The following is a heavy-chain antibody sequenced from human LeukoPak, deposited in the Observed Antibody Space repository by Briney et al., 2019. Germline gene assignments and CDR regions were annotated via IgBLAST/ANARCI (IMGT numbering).Heavy chain of an antibody. D-gene: IGHD3-22*01. CDR3: ARDRYSSGCHGY. Sequence: ASVKVSCKASGYAFTSYGINWVRQAPGPGLEWVGWISAYNGNTNYAQKLQGRVTMTTDTSTSKAYLELRSLRSEATAVYYCARDRYSSGCHGYWGQGTLVTVSS. J-gene: IGHJ4*02. CDR1: GYAFTSYG. V-gene: IGHV1-18*01. CDR2: ISAYNGNT.